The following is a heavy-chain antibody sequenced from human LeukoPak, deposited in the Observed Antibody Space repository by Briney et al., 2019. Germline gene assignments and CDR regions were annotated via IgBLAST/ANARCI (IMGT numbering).Heavy chain of an antibody. D-gene: IGHD3-3*01. CDR3: AKGASYDFWSGYYYFDY. V-gene: IGHV3-23*01. CDR2: SGSGGST. Sequence: SGSGGSTYYADSVKGRVTISRDNSKNTLYLQMNSLRAEDTAVYYCAKGASYDFWSGYYYFDYWGQGTLVTVSS. J-gene: IGHJ4*02.